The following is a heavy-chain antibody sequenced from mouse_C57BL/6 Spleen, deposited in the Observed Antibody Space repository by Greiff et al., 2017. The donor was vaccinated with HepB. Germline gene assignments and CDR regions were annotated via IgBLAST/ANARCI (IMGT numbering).Heavy chain of an antibody. J-gene: IGHJ1*03. CDR1: GYTFTSYW. V-gene: IGHV1-69*01. CDR3: AGGSSFYWYFDV. CDR2: IDPSDSYT. D-gene: IGHD1-1*01. Sequence: QVQLQQPGAELVMPGASVKLSCKASGYTFTSYWMHWVKQRPGQGLEWIGEIDPSDSYTNYNQKFKGKSTLTVDKSSSTAYMQLSSLTSEDSAVYYCAGGSSFYWYFDVWATGTTVTVSS.